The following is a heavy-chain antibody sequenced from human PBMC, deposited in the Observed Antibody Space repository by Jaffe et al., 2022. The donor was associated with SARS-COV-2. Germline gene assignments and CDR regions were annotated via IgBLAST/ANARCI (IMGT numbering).Heavy chain of an antibody. CDR2: INAGNGNT. V-gene: IGHV1-3*01. Sequence: QVQLVQSGAEVKKPGASVKVSCKASGYTFTSYAMHWVRQAPGQRLEWMGWINAGNGNTKYSQKFQGRVTITRDTSASTAYMELSSLRSEDTAVYYCARELAARPRWFDPWGQGTLVTVSS. CDR3: ARELAARPRWFDP. CDR1: GYTFTSYA. D-gene: IGHD6-6*01. J-gene: IGHJ5*02.